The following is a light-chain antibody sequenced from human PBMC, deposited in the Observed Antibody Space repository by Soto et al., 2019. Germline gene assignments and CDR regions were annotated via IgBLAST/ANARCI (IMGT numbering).Light chain of an antibody. CDR2: GAS. CDR1: QSVSSSY. CDR3: QQYGSSLLP. J-gene: IGKJ4*01. Sequence: EIVLTQSPGTLSLSPGERATLSCRASQSVSSSYLAWYKQKPGQAPRLLIYGASSRATGIPDRFSGSGSGTDFTLTISRLEPEDFAVYYCQQYGSSLLPFGGGTKVEIK. V-gene: IGKV3-20*01.